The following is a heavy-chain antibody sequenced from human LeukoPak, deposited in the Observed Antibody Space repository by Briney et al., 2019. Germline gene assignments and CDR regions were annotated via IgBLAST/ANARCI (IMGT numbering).Heavy chain of an antibody. Sequence: GGSLRLSCTASGFTFGDYAMSWFRQAPGKGLEWVANIKQDGSQKYYLDSVKGRLTISRDNAKNSVYLQMNSLRVEDTAVYYCARIGYSSSSLDYWGPGTLVTVSS. CDR2: IKQDGSQK. J-gene: IGHJ4*02. D-gene: IGHD6-13*01. V-gene: IGHV3-7*01. CDR3: ARIGYSSSSLDY. CDR1: GFTFGDYA.